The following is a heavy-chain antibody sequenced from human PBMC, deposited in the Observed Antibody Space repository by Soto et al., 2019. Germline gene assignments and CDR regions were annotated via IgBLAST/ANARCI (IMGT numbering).Heavy chain of an antibody. CDR1: GGSISSYY. CDR2: IYYSGST. V-gene: IGHV4-59*01. J-gene: IGHJ5*02. D-gene: IGHD3-3*01. CDR3: ARGITIFGVPFDP. Sequence: SETLSLTCTVSGGSISSYYWSWIRQPPGKGLEWIGYIYYSGSTNYNPSLKSRVTISVDTSKNQFSLRLSSVTAADTAVYYCARGITIFGVPFDPWGQGTLVTVSS.